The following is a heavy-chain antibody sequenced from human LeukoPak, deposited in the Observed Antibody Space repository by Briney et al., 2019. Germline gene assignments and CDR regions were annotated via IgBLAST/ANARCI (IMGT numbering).Heavy chain of an antibody. D-gene: IGHD2-2*01. V-gene: IGHV4-4*08. CDR1: GGSISSYY. CDR3: ARGYCSSTRCYPGYFDL. Sequence: SETLSLTCTVSGGSISSYYWSWIRQPPGKGLEWIGYIYSSGSTNYNPSLKSRVTISMDTPKNQFSLNLSSVTAADTAVYYCARGYCSSTRCYPGYFDLWGQGTLVTVSS. CDR2: IYSSGST. J-gene: IGHJ4*02.